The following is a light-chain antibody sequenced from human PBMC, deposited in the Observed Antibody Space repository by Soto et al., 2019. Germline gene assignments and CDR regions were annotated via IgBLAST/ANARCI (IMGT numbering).Light chain of an antibody. V-gene: IGKV1-5*03. CDR3: QQYNTYPLT. CDR1: QSVSTW. Sequence: DIQMPQSPSALSASVGDRVTITCRASQSVSTWLAWYQQKPGTAPNLLIYKASSLEGGVPSRFSGSGSGTEFNITISSLQPDDFATYYCQQYNTYPLTFGGGTTVEIK. CDR2: KAS. J-gene: IGKJ4*01.